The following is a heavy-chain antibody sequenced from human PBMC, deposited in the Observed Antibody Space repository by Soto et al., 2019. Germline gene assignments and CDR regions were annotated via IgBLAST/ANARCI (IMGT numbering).Heavy chain of an antibody. CDR1: GGSISSYY. D-gene: IGHD5-18*01. Sequence: PSENLSLTCTVSGGSISSYYWSWIRQPPGKGLEWIGYIYYSGSTNYNPSLKSRVTITVDTSKNQFSLKLSYVTAADTAVYYCGRVPHSNGSNYWFDPWGQGTLVTVSS. CDR3: GRVPHSNGSNYWFDP. J-gene: IGHJ5*02. V-gene: IGHV4-59*01. CDR2: IYYSGST.